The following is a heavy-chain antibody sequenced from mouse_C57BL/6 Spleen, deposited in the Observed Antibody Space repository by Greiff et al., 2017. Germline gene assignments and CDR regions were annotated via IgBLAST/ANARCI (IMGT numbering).Heavy chain of an antibody. V-gene: IGHV1-61*01. D-gene: IGHD2-3*01. CDR3: ARAPDGYPGGWFAY. CDR1: GYTFTSYW. J-gene: IGHJ3*01. Sequence: QVQLQQPGAELVRPGSSVKLSCKASGYTFTSYWMDWVKQRPGQGLEWIGNIYPSDSETHYNQKFKDKATLTVDKSSSTAYMQLSSLTSADSAVYDCARAPDGYPGGWFAYWGQGTLVTVSA. CDR2: IYPSDSET.